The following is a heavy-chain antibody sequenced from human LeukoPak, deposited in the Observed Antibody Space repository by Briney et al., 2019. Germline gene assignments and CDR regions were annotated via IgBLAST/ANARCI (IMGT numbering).Heavy chain of an antibody. CDR1: GGSISSSSYY. CDR2: IYYSGST. D-gene: IGHD2-2*01. J-gene: IGHJ5*02. Sequence: PSETLSLTCTVSGGSISSSSYYWGWIRQPPGKGLEWIGSIYYSGSTYYNPSLKSRVTICLDTSKNQFSLKLSSVTAADTAVYYCATSRQLLDNWFDPWGQGTLVTVSS. CDR3: ATSRQLLDNWFDP. V-gene: IGHV4-39*01.